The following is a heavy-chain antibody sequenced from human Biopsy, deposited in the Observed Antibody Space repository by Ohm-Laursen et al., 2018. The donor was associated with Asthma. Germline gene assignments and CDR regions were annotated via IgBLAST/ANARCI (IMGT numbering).Heavy chain of an antibody. CDR2: LFFSGTT. J-gene: IGHJ6*02. CDR3: ARMNTLIQAANYFSYAMDV. CDR1: GASINSGGYS. D-gene: IGHD3-9*01. V-gene: IGHV4-30-2*01. Sequence: TLSLTCAVSGASINSGGYSWNWIRQPPGKGLELIAYLFFSGTTYYNPSLKSRVTISVDRSQRQFSLKVNSVTAADTAVYYCARMNTLIQAANYFSYAMDVWGQGTTVTVSS.